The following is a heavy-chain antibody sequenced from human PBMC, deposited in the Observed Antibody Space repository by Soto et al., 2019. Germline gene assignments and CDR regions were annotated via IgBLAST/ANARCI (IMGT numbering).Heavy chain of an antibody. CDR1: GYSFTSYW. V-gene: IGHV5-51*01. J-gene: IGHJ6*02. Sequence: PXDSLTISCKGSGYSFTSYWIGWVRQMPGKGLEWMGIIYPGDSDTRYSPSFQGQVTISADKSISTAYLQWSSLKASDTAMYYCARLGYYDSSGFLSGMDVWGQGTTVTVSS. D-gene: IGHD3-22*01. CDR3: ARLGYYDSSGFLSGMDV. CDR2: IYPGDSDT.